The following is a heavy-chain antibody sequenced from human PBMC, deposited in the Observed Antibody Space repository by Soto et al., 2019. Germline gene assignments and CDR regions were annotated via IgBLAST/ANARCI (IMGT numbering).Heavy chain of an antibody. Sequence: SLRLSCAASGFTFSSYAMHWVRQAPGKGLEWVAVISYDGSNKYYTDSVKGRFTISRDNSKNTLYLQMNSLRAEDTAVYYCASSKIRGLDAFDIWGQGTMVTVSS. CDR2: ISYDGSNK. D-gene: IGHD4-4*01. CDR1: GFTFSSYA. CDR3: ASSKIRGLDAFDI. V-gene: IGHV3-30*04. J-gene: IGHJ3*02.